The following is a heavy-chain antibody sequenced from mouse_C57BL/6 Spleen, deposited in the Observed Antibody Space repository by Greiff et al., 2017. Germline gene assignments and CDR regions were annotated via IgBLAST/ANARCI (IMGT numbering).Heavy chain of an antibody. D-gene: IGHD1-1*01. Sequence: QVQLQQSGAELVRPGTSVKVSCKASGYAFTNYLIEWVKQRPGQGLEWIGVINPGSGGTNYNEKFKSKATLTVDKSSSTAYMQLSSLTSEDSAVYYCAGVYYCGSSPWYYFDYWGKGTTLTVSS. CDR2: INPGSGGT. V-gene: IGHV1-54*01. CDR3: AGVYYCGSSPWYYFDY. CDR1: GYAFTNYL. J-gene: IGHJ2*01.